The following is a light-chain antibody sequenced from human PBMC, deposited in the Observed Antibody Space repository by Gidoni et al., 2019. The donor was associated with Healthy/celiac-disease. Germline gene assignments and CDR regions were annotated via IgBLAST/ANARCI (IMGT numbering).Light chain of an antibody. Sequence: QSVLPQPPSASGTPGQRVTISCSGSSSTIGSNTVNWCQQLPGTAPKLLIYSNNQRPSGVPDRFSGSKSGTSASLAISGLQSEDEADYYCAAWDDSLNGWVFGGGTKLTVL. CDR2: SNN. CDR1: SSTIGSNT. J-gene: IGLJ3*02. V-gene: IGLV1-44*01. CDR3: AAWDDSLNGWV.